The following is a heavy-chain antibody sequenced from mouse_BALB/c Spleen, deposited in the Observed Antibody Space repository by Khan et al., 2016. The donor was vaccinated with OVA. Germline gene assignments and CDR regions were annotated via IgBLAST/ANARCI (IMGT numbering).Heavy chain of an antibody. CDR1: GYSITTNYA. Sequence: VQLVESGPGLVKPSQSLSLTCTVAGYSITTNYAWDWIRQFPGNKLEWMGYISYSGNTSYNPSLKSRISITRDTSKNPFFLQLNSVTTEDKATYNCARKNYYGYAVDYWGQGTSVTVSS. CDR2: ISYSGNT. J-gene: IGHJ4*01. D-gene: IGHD1-1*01. V-gene: IGHV3-2*02. CDR3: ARKNYYGYAVDY.